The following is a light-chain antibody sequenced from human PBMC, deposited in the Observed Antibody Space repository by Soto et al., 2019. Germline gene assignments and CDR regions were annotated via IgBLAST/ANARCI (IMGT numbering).Light chain of an antibody. J-gene: IGKJ2*01. CDR3: QQYGSSPT. CDR2: DAS. Sequence: IVLTQSPATLSLSPGERANLSCRASQSVSSYFAWYQQKPGQAPRLLIYDASNRATGIPARFSGGGSGTDFTLTISGLEPEDFAVYYCQQYGSSPTFGQGTKLEIK. CDR1: QSVSSY. V-gene: IGKV3-11*01.